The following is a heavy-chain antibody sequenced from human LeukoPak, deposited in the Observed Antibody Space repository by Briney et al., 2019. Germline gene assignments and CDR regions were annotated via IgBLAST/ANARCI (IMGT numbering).Heavy chain of an antibody. J-gene: IGHJ5*02. CDR1: GFAVSSNY. CDR3: ARTVGYGDYSWFDP. Sequence: GGSLRLSCAASGFAVSSNYMSWVRQAPGKGLEGVSIIFSSNNTYYADSVKGRFTISRDNSKNTLYLQMNSLRAEDTAVYYCARTVGYGDYSWFDPWGQGTLVTVSS. D-gene: IGHD4-17*01. CDR2: IFSSNNT. V-gene: IGHV3-53*01.